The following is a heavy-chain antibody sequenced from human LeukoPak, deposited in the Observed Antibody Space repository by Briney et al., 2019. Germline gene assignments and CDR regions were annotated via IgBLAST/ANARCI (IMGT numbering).Heavy chain of an antibody. J-gene: IGHJ4*02. Sequence: GGSLRLSCAASGFTFSSYAMHGVRQAPGKGLEWVALISYDGSGQYYTESAKGRFTISRDNSKNALYLQVNSLRVEDTAVYYFARATRPSHTSGWYKDYWGQGTLVTVSS. D-gene: IGHD6-19*01. CDR3: ARATRPSHTSGWYKDY. CDR2: ISYDGSGQ. V-gene: IGHV3-30-3*01. CDR1: GFTFSSYA.